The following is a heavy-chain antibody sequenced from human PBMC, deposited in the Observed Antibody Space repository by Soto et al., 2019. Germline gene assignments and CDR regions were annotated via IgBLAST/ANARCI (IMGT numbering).Heavy chain of an antibody. D-gene: IGHD3-9*01. CDR2: IGGSGGNT. Sequence: EVQLLESGEGLVQPGGSLKLSCAASGFTFSSYAMSWVRQAPGKGLEWVSGIGGSGGNTYYADSVKGRFTISRDNSXNTLFLQMNRLRGEDTAEYYCARVVRYFDTPYGMDVWGQGTTVTVSS. V-gene: IGHV3-23*01. CDR3: ARVVRYFDTPYGMDV. CDR1: GFTFSSYA. J-gene: IGHJ6*02.